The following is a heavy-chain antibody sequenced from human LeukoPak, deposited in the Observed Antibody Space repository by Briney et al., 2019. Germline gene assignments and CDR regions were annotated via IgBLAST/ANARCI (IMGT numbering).Heavy chain of an antibody. CDR2: ISAYNGNT. CDR3: ARDMAQNSVYYDILTGYVYFDY. Sequence: GASVKVSCKASGYTFTSYGISWVRQARGQGLEWMGWISAYNGNTNYAQKLQGRVTMTIDTSTSTAYMELRSLRSDDTAVYYCARDMAQNSVYYDILTGYVYFDYWGQGTLVTVSS. J-gene: IGHJ4*02. CDR1: GYTFTSYG. D-gene: IGHD3-9*01. V-gene: IGHV1-18*01.